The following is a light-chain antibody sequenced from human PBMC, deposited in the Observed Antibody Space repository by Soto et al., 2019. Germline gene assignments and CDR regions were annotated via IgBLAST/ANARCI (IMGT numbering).Light chain of an antibody. CDR1: QSVSSN. V-gene: IGKV3-15*01. J-gene: IGKJ1*01. Sequence: EIVMTQSPATLSVSPGERATLPCRASQSVSSNLAWYQQKPGQAPRLLIYAASTRATGIPARFSGSGSGTEFTLTISSLQSEDFAVYYCQHYNNWPSWTFGQGTKVEIK. CDR2: AAS. CDR3: QHYNNWPSWT.